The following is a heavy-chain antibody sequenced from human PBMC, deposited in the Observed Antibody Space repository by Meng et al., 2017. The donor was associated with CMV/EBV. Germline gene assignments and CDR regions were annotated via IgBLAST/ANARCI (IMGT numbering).Heavy chain of an antibody. CDR1: GGSMSGHH. Sequence: LTCMVSGGSMSGHHWGWIRPPAGKGLEWLGRITTSGGTDYNPSLKSRVTVSIDTSKNQFSLILSSVTAADTAVYYCARESSGFPLDYWGQGTLVTVSS. CDR3: ARESSGFPLDY. V-gene: IGHV4-4*07. CDR2: ITTSGGT. J-gene: IGHJ4*02. D-gene: IGHD3-22*01.